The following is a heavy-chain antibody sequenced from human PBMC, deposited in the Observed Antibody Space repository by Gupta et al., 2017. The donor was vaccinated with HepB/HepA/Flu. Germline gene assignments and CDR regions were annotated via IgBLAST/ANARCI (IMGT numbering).Heavy chain of an antibody. CDR2: ISSSSSYI. J-gene: IGHJ3*02. V-gene: IGHV3-21*01. CDR3: ARDWVVVVPAAGAFDI. Sequence: EVQLVESGGGLVKPGGSLRLSCAASGFTFSSYSMNSVRQPPGKGLEWVSSISSSSSYIYYADSVKGRFTISRDNAKNSLYLQMNSLRAEDTAVYYCARDWVVVVPAAGAFDIWGQGTMVTVSS. CDR1: GFTFSSYS. D-gene: IGHD2-15*01.